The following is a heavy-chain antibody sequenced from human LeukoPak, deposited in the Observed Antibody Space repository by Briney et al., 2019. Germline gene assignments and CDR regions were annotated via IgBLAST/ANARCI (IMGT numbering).Heavy chain of an antibody. CDR3: ARGRGYSSSSGAFDI. V-gene: IGHV4-59*01. CDR1: RGSISSYY. CDR2: IYYSGST. J-gene: IGHJ3*02. D-gene: IGHD6-6*01. Sequence: SETLSLTCTVSRGSISSYYWSWIRQPPGEGLEWIGYIYYSGSTNYNPSLKSRVTISVDTSKNQFSLKLSSVTAADTAVYYCARGRGYSSSSGAFDIWGQGTMVTVSS.